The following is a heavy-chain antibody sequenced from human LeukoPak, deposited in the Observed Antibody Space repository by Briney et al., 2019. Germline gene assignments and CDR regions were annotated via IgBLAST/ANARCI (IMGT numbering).Heavy chain of an antibody. CDR3: ARETPNCGGDCFDY. D-gene: IGHD2-21*02. V-gene: IGHV3-48*03. Sequence: GGSLRLSCAASGFTLSNHEINWVRQAPGKGLEWVSYICDSGRNKIYYADSVKGRFTLSRDNAKNSLYPQMNSMRAGDTAIYYCARETPNCGGDCFDYWGQGTLVSVSS. CDR1: GFTLSNHE. J-gene: IGHJ4*02. CDR2: ICDSGRNKI.